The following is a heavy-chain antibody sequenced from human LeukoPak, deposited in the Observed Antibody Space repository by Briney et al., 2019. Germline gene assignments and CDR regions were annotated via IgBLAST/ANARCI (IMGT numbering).Heavy chain of an antibody. J-gene: IGHJ4*02. CDR1: GFTFSSYD. D-gene: IGHD2-2*01. CDR2: ISSNGGST. V-gene: IGHV3-64*01. Sequence: PGGSLRLSCAASGFTFSSYDMHWVRQAPGKGLEYVSAISSNGGSTYYANSVKGRFTISRDNSKNTLYLQMVSLRAEDMAVYYCARGVFQLPNSYYFDYWGQGTLVTVSS. CDR3: ARGVFQLPNSYYFDY.